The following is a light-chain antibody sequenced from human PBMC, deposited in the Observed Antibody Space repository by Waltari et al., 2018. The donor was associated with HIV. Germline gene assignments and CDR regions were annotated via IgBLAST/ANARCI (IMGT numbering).Light chain of an antibody. CDR2: GPS. V-gene: IGKV3-15*01. CDR1: QSVSNN. Sequence: EIVMTQSPATLSVSPGERATLSCRASQSVSNNLAWYQQKPGQAPRLLIYGPSTRATGTPARFRASGSGTEFTLTISSLQSEDFAIYYCQQYNEWPRTFGQGTKVEIK. CDR3: QQYNEWPRT. J-gene: IGKJ1*01.